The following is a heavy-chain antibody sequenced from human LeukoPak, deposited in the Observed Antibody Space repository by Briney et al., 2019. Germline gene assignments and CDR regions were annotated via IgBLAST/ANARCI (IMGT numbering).Heavy chain of an antibody. V-gene: IGHV3-30*02. CDR3: AKDLGGSQTNAFDI. D-gene: IGHD1-26*01. Sequence: PGGSLRLSCAASGFTFSSYGMHWVRQAPGKGLEWVAFIRYDGSNKYYADSVKGRFTISRDNSKNTLFLQMNSLRAEDTAVYYCAKDLGGSQTNAFDIWGQGTMVTVSS. J-gene: IGHJ3*02. CDR2: IRYDGSNK. CDR1: GFTFSSYG.